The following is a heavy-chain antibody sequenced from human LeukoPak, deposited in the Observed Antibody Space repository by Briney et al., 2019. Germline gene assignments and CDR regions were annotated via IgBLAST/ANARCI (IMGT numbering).Heavy chain of an antibody. CDR2: ISSSGSTI. CDR3: ARAFGTSYYFGY. Sequence: AGGSLRLSCAASGFTFSSYEMNWVRQAPGKGLEWVSYISSSGSTIYYADSVKGRFTISRDNAKNSLYLQMNSLRAEDTAVYYCARAFGTSYYFGYWGQGTLVTVSS. J-gene: IGHJ4*02. V-gene: IGHV3-48*03. D-gene: IGHD1-1*01. CDR1: GFTFSSYE.